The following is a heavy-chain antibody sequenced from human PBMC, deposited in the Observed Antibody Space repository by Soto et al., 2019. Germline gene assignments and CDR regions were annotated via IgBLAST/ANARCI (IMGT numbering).Heavy chain of an antibody. V-gene: IGHV1-69*13. J-gene: IGHJ3*02. D-gene: IGHD5-18*01. CDR3: AGDQGNGYAYRAFDS. CDR1: GGTFSSYA. CDR2: IIPIFGTA. Sequence: ASVMVSWKDSGGTFSSYAMSWVRQAPGQGLEWMGGIIPIFGTANYAQKFQGRVTITADESTSTAYMELSSLRSADTAVYYCAGDQGNGYAYRAFDSGGQGKMITVTS.